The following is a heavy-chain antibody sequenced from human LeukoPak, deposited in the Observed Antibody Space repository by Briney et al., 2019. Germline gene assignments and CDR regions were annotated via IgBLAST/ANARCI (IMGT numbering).Heavy chain of an antibody. CDR2: INHSGST. CDR3: ARGGREYYGSGSYYSLRLRGFDY. V-gene: IGHV4-34*01. D-gene: IGHD3-10*01. Sequence: TTSETLSLTCAVYGGSFSGYYWSWIRQPPGKGLEWIGEINHSGSTNYNPSLKSRVTISVDTSKNQFSLKLSSVTAADTAVYYCARGGREYYGSGSYYSLRLRGFDYWGQGTLVTVSS. J-gene: IGHJ4*02. CDR1: GGSFSGYY.